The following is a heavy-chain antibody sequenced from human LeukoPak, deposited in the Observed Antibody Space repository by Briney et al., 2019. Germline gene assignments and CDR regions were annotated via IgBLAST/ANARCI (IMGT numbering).Heavy chain of an antibody. CDR1: GGSFSGYY. CDR2: INHSGST. Sequence: SETLSLTCAVYGGSFSGYYWSWIRQPPGKGLEWIGEINHSGSTNYNPSLKSRVTISVDTSKNQFSLKLSSVTAADTAVYYCARGRKTTYYYDSSAGFDPWGQGTLVTVSS. J-gene: IGHJ5*02. CDR3: ARGRKTTYYYDSSAGFDP. D-gene: IGHD3-22*01. V-gene: IGHV4-34*01.